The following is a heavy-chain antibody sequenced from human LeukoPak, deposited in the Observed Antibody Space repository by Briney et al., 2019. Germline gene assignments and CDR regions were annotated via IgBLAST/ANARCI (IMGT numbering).Heavy chain of an antibody. CDR3: AKLMAAAGPGRYYYYGMDV. Sequence: GGSLRLSCAASGFTFSSYAMSWVRQAPGKGLEWVSGISFRGDSTYYADSVKSRFTISRDNSKNTVDVQMNSLRAEDTAVYYCAKLMAAAGPGRYYYYGMDVWGQGTTVTVSS. J-gene: IGHJ6*02. V-gene: IGHV3-23*01. CDR2: ISFRGDST. CDR1: GFTFSSYA. D-gene: IGHD6-13*01.